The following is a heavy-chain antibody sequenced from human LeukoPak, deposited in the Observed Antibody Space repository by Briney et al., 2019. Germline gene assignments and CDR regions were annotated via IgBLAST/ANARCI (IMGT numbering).Heavy chain of an antibody. D-gene: IGHD3-9*01. CDR2: IIPIFGTI. V-gene: IGHV1-69*01. J-gene: IGHJ6*04. CDR1: GGTFSGYA. Sequence: ASVTVSCKASGGTFSGYAISWVRQAPGHGLEWMGGIIPIFGTINYAQKFLGRVTITADESTNTAYMELSSLRSEDTAVYYCARAPQTGPHYYGMDVWGKGTTVTVSS. CDR3: ARAPQTGPHYYGMDV.